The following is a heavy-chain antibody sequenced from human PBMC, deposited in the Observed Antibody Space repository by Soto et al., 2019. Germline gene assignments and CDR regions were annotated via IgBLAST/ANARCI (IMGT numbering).Heavy chain of an antibody. CDR1: GFIFENFG. CDR2: ISGSGFKK. Sequence: GGSLRLSCAASGFIFENFGMSWVRQAPGKGLEWISSISGSGFKKYYADSVKGRFTISRDNSKSTVYLELNNLSAEDTAIYHCAKNQGVELVPLATVDWFDPWGQGSVVTVSS. CDR3: AKNQGVELVPLATVDWFDP. V-gene: IGHV3-23*01. J-gene: IGHJ5*02. D-gene: IGHD1-26*01.